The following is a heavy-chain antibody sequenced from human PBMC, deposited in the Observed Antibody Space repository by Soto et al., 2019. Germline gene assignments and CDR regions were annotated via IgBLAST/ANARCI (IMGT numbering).Heavy chain of an antibody. CDR1: VFTVSSNY. CDR3: AREGGYCSGGSCYWYYYGMDV. D-gene: IGHD2-15*01. CDR2: IYSGGST. V-gene: IGHV3-53*01. Sequence: LXLSCAASVFTVSSNYMSWVRQAPWKGLEWVSVIYSGGSTYYADSVKGRFTISRDNSKNTLYLQMNSLRAEDTAVYYCAREGGYCSGGSCYWYYYGMDVWGQGTTVTVSS. J-gene: IGHJ6*02.